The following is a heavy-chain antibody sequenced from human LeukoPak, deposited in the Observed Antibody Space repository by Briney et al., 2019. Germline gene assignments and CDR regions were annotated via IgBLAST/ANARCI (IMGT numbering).Heavy chain of an antibody. J-gene: IGHJ4*02. CDR2: ISAYNGNT. D-gene: IGHD1-14*01. V-gene: IGHV1-18*01. CDR3: ARVNQFDY. CDR1: GYTFTSYG. Sequence: GASVKVSCKASGYTFTSYGISWVRQAPGQGLEWMGWISAYNGNTNYAHKLKGRVTMTTDTSTSTAPMELRILRSDNTAVYYCARVNQFDYWGQGTLVTVSS.